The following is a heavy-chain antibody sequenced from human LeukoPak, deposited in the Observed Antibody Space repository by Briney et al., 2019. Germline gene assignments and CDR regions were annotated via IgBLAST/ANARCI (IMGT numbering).Heavy chain of an antibody. CDR1: GGSISSSSYY. D-gene: IGHD4/OR15-4a*01. J-gene: IGHJ4*02. CDR3: TRVYGETTWIFDS. V-gene: IGHV4-39*07. CDR2: IYYSGST. Sequence: PSETLSLTCTVSGGSISSSSYYWGWIRQPPGKGLEWIGSIYYSGSTYYNPSLKSRVTITVDTPKNQFSLNLSSVTAADTAVYYCTRVYGETTWIFDSWGQGILVLVSS.